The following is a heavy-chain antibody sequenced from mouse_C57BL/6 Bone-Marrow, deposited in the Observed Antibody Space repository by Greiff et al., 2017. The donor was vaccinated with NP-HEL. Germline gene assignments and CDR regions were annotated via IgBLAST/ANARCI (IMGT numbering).Heavy chain of an antibody. CDR1: GYTFTSYW. CDR3: ARAGYYYGSSYVGVY. V-gene: IGHV1-55*01. Sequence: QVQLQQPGAELVKPGASVKMSCKASGYTFTSYWITWVKQRPGQGLEWIGDIYPGSGSTNYNEKFKSMATLTVDTSSSTAYMQLSSLTSEDSAVYYCARAGYYYGSSYVGVYWGQGTTLTVSS. D-gene: IGHD1-1*01. CDR2: IYPGSGST. J-gene: IGHJ2*01.